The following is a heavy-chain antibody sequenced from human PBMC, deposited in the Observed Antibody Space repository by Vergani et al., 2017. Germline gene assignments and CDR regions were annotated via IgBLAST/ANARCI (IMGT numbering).Heavy chain of an antibody. Sequence: QVQLQESGPGLVKPSQTLCLTCTVSGGTISSGDYYWSWIRQPPGKGLEWIGYIYYSGSTYYNPSLKSRVTISVDTSKNQFSLKLSSVTAADTAVYYCARADSSGYSSVDYWGQGTLVTVSS. V-gene: IGHV4-30-4*08. D-gene: IGHD3-22*01. CDR1: GGTISSGDYY. CDR2: IYYSGST. J-gene: IGHJ4*02. CDR3: ARADSSGYSSVDY.